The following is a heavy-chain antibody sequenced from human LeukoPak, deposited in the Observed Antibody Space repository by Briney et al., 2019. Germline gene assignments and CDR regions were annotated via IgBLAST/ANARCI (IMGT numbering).Heavy chain of an antibody. V-gene: IGHV3-23*01. Sequence: GGSLRLSCAASGFTFSSYAMSWVRQAPGKGLEWVSAISGSGGSTYYADSVKGRFTITRDNSKNTLYLQMNSLRAEDTSVYYCAKTSSSSWYQLYNWFDPWGQGTLVTVSS. CDR2: ISGSGGST. CDR3: AKTSSSSWYQLYNWFDP. D-gene: IGHD6-13*01. J-gene: IGHJ5*02. CDR1: GFTFSSYA.